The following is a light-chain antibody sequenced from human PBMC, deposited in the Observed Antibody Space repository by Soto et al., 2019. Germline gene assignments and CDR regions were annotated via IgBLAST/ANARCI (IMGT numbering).Light chain of an antibody. CDR3: QQLNDWPRT. Sequence: EIVLTQSPATLSLSPGERATLSCRASQSVSTYLAWYQQKPGQAPRLLIYDASNRATGIPARFSGSGFGTDCALIISILGPEDFAVYYCQQLNDWPRTFGRGTKLEIK. CDR2: DAS. J-gene: IGKJ2*01. CDR1: QSVSTY. V-gene: IGKV3-11*01.